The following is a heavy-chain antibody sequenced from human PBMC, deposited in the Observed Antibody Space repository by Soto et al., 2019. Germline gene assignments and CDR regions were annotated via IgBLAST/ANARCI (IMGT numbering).Heavy chain of an antibody. J-gene: IGHJ4*02. V-gene: IGHV1-69*01. Sequence: QVQLVQSGAEVKKPGSSVKVSCKASGGTFSSYAISWVRQAPGQGLEWMGGIIAIFGTANYAQKFQGRVTITADESTSTAYMELSSLRSEDTAVYYCASGKGGGRCGGDCYPFDYWGQGTLVTVSS. CDR1: GGTFSSYA. CDR2: IIAIFGTA. D-gene: IGHD2-21*02. CDR3: ASGKGGGRCGGDCYPFDY.